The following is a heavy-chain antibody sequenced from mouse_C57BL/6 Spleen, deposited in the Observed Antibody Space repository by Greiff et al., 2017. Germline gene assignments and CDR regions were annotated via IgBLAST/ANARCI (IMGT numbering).Heavy chain of an antibody. Sequence: EVKLMESGGGLVQSGRSLRLSCATSGFTFSDFYMEWVRQAPGKGLEWIAASRNKANDYTTEYSASVKGRFIVSRDTSQSILYLQMNALRAEDTAIYYCARDALLRYGAMDYWGQGTTLTVSS. CDR1: GFTFSDFY. CDR3: ARDALLRYGAMDY. J-gene: IGHJ2*01. V-gene: IGHV7-1*01. D-gene: IGHD1-1*01. CDR2: SRNKANDYTT.